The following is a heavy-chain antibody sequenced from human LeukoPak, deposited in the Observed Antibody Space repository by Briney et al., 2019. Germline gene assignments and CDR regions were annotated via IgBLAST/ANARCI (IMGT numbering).Heavy chain of an antibody. CDR1: GFTFDDYA. J-gene: IGHJ4*02. CDR3: ATNSLQYSSSWFRFDY. Sequence: GGSLRLSCAASGFTFDDYAMHWVRQAPGKGLEWVSGISWNSGSIGYADSVKGRFTISRDNAKNSLYLQMNSLRAEDTALYYCATNSLQYSSSWFRFDYWGQGTLVTVSS. V-gene: IGHV3-9*01. CDR2: ISWNSGSI. D-gene: IGHD6-13*01.